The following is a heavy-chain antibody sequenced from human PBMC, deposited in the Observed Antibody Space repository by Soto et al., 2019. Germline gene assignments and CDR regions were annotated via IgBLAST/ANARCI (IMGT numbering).Heavy chain of an antibody. CDR1: GLIFSDYH. D-gene: IGHD6-19*01. CDR2: IRRKANSYTT. CDR3: SMLGGWSGGSSGMDV. J-gene: IGHJ6*02. Sequence: EVQLVESGGGLVQPGGSLRLSCAASGLIFSDYHMDWVRQAPGKGLEWVGRIRRKANSYTTEYAASVKGRFTISRDDSKNSLYLQINSLTSEDTAVYYCSMLGGWSGGSSGMDVWGQGTTVNVSS. V-gene: IGHV3-72*01.